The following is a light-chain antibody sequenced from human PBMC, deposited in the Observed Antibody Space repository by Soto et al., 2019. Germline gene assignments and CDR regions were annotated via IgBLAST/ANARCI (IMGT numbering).Light chain of an antibody. CDR1: NTDIGTYNY. CDR3: CSYAGRYIYV. V-gene: IGLV2-11*01. CDR2: DVN. J-gene: IGLJ1*01. Sequence: HSALTQPRSVSGSPGQSVTISCTGTNTDIGTYNYVSWYQQHPGKAPKLMIYDVNKRPSGVPDRFSGSKSGNTASLTISGLQAEDEADYYCCSYAGRYIYVFGTGTKVTVL.